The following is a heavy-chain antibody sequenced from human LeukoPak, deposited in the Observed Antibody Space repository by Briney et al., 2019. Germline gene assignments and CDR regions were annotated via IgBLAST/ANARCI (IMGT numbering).Heavy chain of an antibody. CDR3: ARMAGWFDP. V-gene: IGHV4-39*07. D-gene: IGHD3-10*01. CDR1: GGSISSSSYY. CDR2: IHYSGST. Sequence: SETLSLTCTVSGGSISSSSYYWGWIRQPPGRGLEWIGNIHYSGSTYYNPSLKSRVTVSVDTSKNQFSLKLSSVTAADTAVYYCARMAGWFDPWGQGTLVTVSS. J-gene: IGHJ5*02.